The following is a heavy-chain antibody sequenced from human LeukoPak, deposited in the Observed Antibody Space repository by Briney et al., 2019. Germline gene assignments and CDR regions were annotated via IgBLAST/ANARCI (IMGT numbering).Heavy chain of an antibody. CDR3: ARVAWDSGSFPFRKRTHGGPFDY. D-gene: IGHD3-10*01. J-gene: IGHJ4*02. Sequence: PLETLSLTCTISGDSITHYYWSWIRQPARKGLEWIGRIFSNGATNYNPSLKSRLTMSVVTSKNQFSLKLISMTAADTGTYYCARVAWDSGSFPFRKRTHGGPFDYWGQGIMVTVSS. V-gene: IGHV4-4*07. CDR2: IFSNGAT. CDR1: GDSITHYY.